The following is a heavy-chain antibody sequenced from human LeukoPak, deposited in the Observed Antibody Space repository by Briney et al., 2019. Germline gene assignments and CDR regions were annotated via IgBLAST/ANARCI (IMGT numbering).Heavy chain of an antibody. CDR2: ISYDGSNK. Sequence: LSLTCAVYGGSFSSYYWGWIRQPPGKGLEWVAVISYDGSNKYYADSVKGRFTISRDNSRNTLYLQMNSLRAEDTAVYYCAKDSSGWYFDYWGQGTLVTVSS. V-gene: IGHV3-30*18. CDR3: AKDSSGWYFDY. CDR1: GGSFSSYY. D-gene: IGHD6-19*01. J-gene: IGHJ4*02.